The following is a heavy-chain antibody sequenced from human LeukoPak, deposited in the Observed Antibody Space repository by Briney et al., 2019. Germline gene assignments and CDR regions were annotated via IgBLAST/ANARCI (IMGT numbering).Heavy chain of an antibody. J-gene: IGHJ6*03. CDR3: ARDRGSDIVVVPAAQNPYYMDV. Sequence: GASVKVSCKAFGGTFSSYAISWVRQAPGQGLEWMGGIIPIFGTANYAQKFQGRVTITTDESTSTAYMELSSLRSEDTAVYYCARDRGSDIVVVPAAQNPYYMDVWGRGTTVTVSS. D-gene: IGHD2-2*01. V-gene: IGHV1-69*05. CDR2: IIPIFGTA. CDR1: GGTFSSYA.